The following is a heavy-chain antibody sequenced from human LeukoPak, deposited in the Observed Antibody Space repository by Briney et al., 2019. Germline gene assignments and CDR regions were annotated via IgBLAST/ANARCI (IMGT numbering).Heavy chain of an antibody. D-gene: IGHD1-26*01. CDR2: IIPIFTTA. V-gene: IGHV1-69*13. J-gene: IGHJ3*01. CDR1: GYSFTGYY. Sequence: ASVKVPCKTSGYSFTGYYIHWVRQAPGQGLEWMGGIIPIFTTANYAQKFQGRVTITADESTSTAYMELSSLRSEDTAVYYCARGPQVGAFDLWGQGAMVTVSS. CDR3: ARGPQVGAFDL.